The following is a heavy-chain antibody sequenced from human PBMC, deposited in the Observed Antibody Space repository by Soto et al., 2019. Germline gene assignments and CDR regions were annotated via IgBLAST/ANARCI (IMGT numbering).Heavy chain of an antibody. CDR2: IGTAGDT. D-gene: IGHD1-1*01. J-gene: IGHJ4*02. Sequence: EVQLVESGGGLVQPGGSLRLSCAASGFTFSSYDMHWVRQASGKGLEWVSVIGTAGDTYYSGSVKGRFTISRDSLTTSLYLQMNSRRAGDTAVYYCVRDTTGFGYFDSWGQGTLVTVSS. V-gene: IGHV3-13*01. CDR1: GFTFSSYD. CDR3: VRDTTGFGYFDS.